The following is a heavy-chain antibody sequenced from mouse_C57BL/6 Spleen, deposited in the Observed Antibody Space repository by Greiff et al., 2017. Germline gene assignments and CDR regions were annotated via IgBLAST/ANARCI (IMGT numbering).Heavy chain of an antibody. V-gene: IGHV1-53*01. CDR3: ARPPTMVTNYFDY. D-gene: IGHD2-9*01. CDR2: INPSNGGT. CDR1: GYTFTSYW. J-gene: IGHJ2*01. Sequence: QVHVKQPGTELVKPGASVKLSCKASGYTFTSYWMHWVKQRPGQGLEWIGNINPSNGGTNYNEKFKSKATLTVDKSSSTAYMQLSSLTSEDSAVYYCARPPTMVTNYFDYWGQGTTLTVSS.